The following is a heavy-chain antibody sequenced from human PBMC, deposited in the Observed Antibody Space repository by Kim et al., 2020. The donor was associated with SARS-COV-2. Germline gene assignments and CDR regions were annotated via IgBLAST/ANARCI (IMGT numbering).Heavy chain of an antibody. Sequence: SETLSLTCTVSGGSISSSSYYWGWIRQPPGKGLEWIGSIYYSGSTYYNPSLKSRVTISVDTSKNQFSLKLSSVTAADTAVYYCARHRIYDILTGYSYYFDYWGQGTLVTVSS. CDR1: GGSISSSSYY. D-gene: IGHD3-9*01. CDR3: ARHRIYDILTGYSYYFDY. CDR2: IYYSGST. V-gene: IGHV4-39*01. J-gene: IGHJ4*02.